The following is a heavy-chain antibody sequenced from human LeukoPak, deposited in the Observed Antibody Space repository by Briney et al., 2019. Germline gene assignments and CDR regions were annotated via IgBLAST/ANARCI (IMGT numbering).Heavy chain of an antibody. D-gene: IGHD2-2*01. J-gene: IGHJ6*03. V-gene: IGHV1-24*01. CDR3: AINAYCSSNSCWGNYYYYYMDV. CDR1: GYTLTELS. CDR2: FDPEDGET. Sequence: ASVKVSCKVSGYTLTELSMHWVRQAPGKGLEWMGGFDPEDGETIYAQKFQGRVTLTKDTSTDTAYMELSSLRSADTAMYYCAINAYCSSNSCWGNYYYYYMDVRGKGTTVTVSS.